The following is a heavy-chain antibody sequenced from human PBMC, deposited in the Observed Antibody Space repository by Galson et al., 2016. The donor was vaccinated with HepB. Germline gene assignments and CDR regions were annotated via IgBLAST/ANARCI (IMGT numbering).Heavy chain of an antibody. V-gene: IGHV3-23*01. D-gene: IGHD2-2*01. J-gene: IGHJ4*02. CDR1: GFTFSNYD. Sequence: SLRLSCAASGFTFSNYDMSWVRQAPGKGLEWVSTVSGSGDTTYYADSVKGRFTISRDNSKNTLYFQMNSLRAEDTAVYYCAKDLPLFDSSYFDSWGQGSLVTVSS. CDR2: VSGSGDTT. CDR3: AKDLPLFDSSYFDS.